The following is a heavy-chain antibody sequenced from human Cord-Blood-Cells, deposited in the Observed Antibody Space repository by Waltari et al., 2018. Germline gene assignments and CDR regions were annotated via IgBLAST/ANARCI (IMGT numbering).Heavy chain of an antibody. Sequence: QVQLQESGPGLVKPSETLSLTCTVSGGSISSYYWSWIRQPAGKGLEWIGRIYTSGSTNYNPSLKSRVTMSVYTSKNQFSLKLSSVTAADTAVYYCARDWGIAAAGTWFGYYMDVWGKGTTVTVSS. V-gene: IGHV4-4*07. D-gene: IGHD6-13*01. CDR1: GGSISSYY. CDR3: ARDWGIAAAGTWFGYYMDV. J-gene: IGHJ6*03. CDR2: IYTSGST.